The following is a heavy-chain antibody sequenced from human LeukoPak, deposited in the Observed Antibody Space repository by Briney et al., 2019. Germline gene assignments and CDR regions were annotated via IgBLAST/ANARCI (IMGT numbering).Heavy chain of an antibody. D-gene: IGHD3-10*01. CDR3: AKDGVWIGEKKANMDV. V-gene: IGHV4-59*01. CDR1: GGSITNYY. J-gene: IGHJ6*03. CDR2: IYYSGST. Sequence: PSETLSLTCTVSGGSITNYYWSWIRQPPGKGLEWIGYIYYSGSTNYNPSLKSRVTISVDTSKNQFSLKLSSVTAADTAVYYCAKDGVWIGEKKANMDVWGKGTTV.